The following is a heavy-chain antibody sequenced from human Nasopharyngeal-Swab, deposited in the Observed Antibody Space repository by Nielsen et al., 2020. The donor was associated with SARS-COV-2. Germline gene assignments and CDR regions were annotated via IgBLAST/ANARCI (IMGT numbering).Heavy chain of an antibody. D-gene: IGHD3-10*01. CDR1: GGTLSSYA. CDR3: ARAINTENYYGSGSYYNWFDP. Sequence: SVKVSCKASGGTLSSYAISWVRQAPGQGLEWTGGIIPIFGTANYAQKFQGRVTITADESTSTAYMELSSLRSEDTAVYYCARAINTENYYGSGSYYNWFDPWGQGALVTVSS. J-gene: IGHJ5*02. CDR2: IIPIFGTA. V-gene: IGHV1-69*13.